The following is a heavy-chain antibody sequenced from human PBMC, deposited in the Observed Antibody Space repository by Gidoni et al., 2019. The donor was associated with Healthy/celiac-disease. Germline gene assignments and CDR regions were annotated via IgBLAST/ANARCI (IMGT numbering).Heavy chain of an antibody. D-gene: IGHD6-19*01. CDR1: GGSISSYY. CDR2: IYTSGST. V-gene: IGHV4-4*07. CDR3: ARGSGIAVVGDWFDP. J-gene: IGHJ5*02. Sequence: QVQLQESGPGLVKPSETLSLPCTVSGGSISSYYWSWIRQPAGKGLEWIGRIYTSGSTNYNPSLKSRVTMSVDTSKNQFSLKLSSVTAADTAVYYCARGSGIAVVGDWFDPWGQGTLVTVSS.